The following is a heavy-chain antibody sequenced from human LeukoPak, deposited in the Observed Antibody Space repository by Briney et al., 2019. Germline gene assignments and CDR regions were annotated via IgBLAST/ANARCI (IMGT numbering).Heavy chain of an antibody. CDR3: ARVRATFGYDAFDI. J-gene: IGHJ3*02. Sequence: GGSLRLSCAASGFIFSSYSMNWVRQAPGKGLEWISYISGGGGNIHYADSVEGRFTISRDNAKNSVYLQMNSLRAEDSAVYYCARVRATFGYDAFDIWGQGTMVTVSS. CDR1: GFIFSSYS. V-gene: IGHV3-48*01. D-gene: IGHD3-10*02. CDR2: ISGGGGNI.